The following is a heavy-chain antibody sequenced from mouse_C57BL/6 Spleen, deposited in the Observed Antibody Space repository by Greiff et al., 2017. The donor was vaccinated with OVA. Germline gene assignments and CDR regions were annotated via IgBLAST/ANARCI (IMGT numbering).Heavy chain of an antibody. Sequence: VQLQQSGPELVKPGASVKISCKASGYTFTDYYMNWVKQSHGKSLEWIGDINPNNGGTSYNQKFKGKATLTVDKSSSTAYMELRSLTSEDSAVYYCASRGWLLSYWYFDVWGTGTTVTVSS. V-gene: IGHV1-26*01. CDR1: GYTFTDYY. D-gene: IGHD2-3*01. CDR3: ASRGWLLSYWYFDV. J-gene: IGHJ1*03. CDR2: INPNNGGT.